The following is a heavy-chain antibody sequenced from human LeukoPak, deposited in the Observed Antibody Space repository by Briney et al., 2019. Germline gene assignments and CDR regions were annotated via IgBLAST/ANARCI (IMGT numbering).Heavy chain of an antibody. Sequence: GGSLRLSCAASGFTFSSYRMSWVRQAPGKGLEWVANIKQDGGETFYVDSVKGRFTISRDNAKNSLYLQMNSLRAEDTAVYYCAREDHSNYNYWGQGTLVTVSS. D-gene: IGHD4-11*01. CDR2: IKQDGGET. CDR1: GFTFSSYR. J-gene: IGHJ4*02. V-gene: IGHV3-7*01. CDR3: AREDHSNYNY.